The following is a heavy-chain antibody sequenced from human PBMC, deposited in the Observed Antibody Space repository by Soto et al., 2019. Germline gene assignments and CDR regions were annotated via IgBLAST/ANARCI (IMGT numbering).Heavy chain of an antibody. J-gene: IGHJ4*02. D-gene: IGHD3-22*01. CDR1: GGSISSGDYY. CDR2: IYYSGST. CDR3: ARVPVSGYYYY. Sequence: QVQLQESGPGLVKPSQTLSLTCTVSGGSISSGDYYWSWIRQPPGKGLEWIGYIYYSGSTYYNPSLKRRATISVDTSKNQFSLELSSVTAADTAVYYCARVPVSGYYYYWGQGTLVTVSS. V-gene: IGHV4-30-4*01.